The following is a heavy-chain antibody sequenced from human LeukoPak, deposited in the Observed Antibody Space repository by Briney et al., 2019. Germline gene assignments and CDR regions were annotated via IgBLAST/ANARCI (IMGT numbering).Heavy chain of an antibody. CDR3: ARDHRYAFDN. D-gene: IGHD5-12*01. J-gene: IGHJ4*01. Sequence: GGSLRLSCAASGFNFSDYSMNWVRQAPGKGLEWISYIGISSGNTKYADSVKGRFTISRDKARNSLYLQMNSLRVEDTAAYYCARDHRYAFDNWGHGTLVTVSS. CDR1: GFNFSDYS. CDR2: IGISSGNT. V-gene: IGHV3-48*01.